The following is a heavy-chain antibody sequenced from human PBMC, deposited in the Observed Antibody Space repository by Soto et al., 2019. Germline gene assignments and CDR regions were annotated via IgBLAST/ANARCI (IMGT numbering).Heavy chain of an antibody. J-gene: IGHJ6*02. Sequence: PGGSLRLSCAASGFTFSSYAMSWVRQAPGKGLEWVSAISGSGGSTYYADSVKGRFTISRDNSKNTVYLQMNSLRAEDTAVYYCATAGAPYYYYYGMDVWGQGTTVTVSS. V-gene: IGHV3-23*01. CDR1: GFTFSSYA. CDR3: ATAGAPYYYYYGMDV. CDR2: ISGSGGST.